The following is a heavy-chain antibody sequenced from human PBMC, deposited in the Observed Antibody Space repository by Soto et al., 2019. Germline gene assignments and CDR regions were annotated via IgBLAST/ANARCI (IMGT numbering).Heavy chain of an antibody. D-gene: IGHD3-9*01. CDR2: IYYSGST. CDR3: ARDSILTGDYYGMAV. J-gene: IGHJ6*02. V-gene: IGHV4-31*03. CDR1: GGSISSGGYY. Sequence: SETLSLTCTVSGGSISSGGYYWSWIRQHPGKGLEWIGYIYYSGSTYYNPSLKSRVTISVDTSKNQFSLKLSSVTAADTAVYYCARDSILTGDYYGMAVWGQGTTVTVSS.